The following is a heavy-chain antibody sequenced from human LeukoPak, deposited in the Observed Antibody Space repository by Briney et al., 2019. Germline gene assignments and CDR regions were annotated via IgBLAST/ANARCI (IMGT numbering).Heavy chain of an antibody. D-gene: IGHD5-12*01. Sequence: GGSLRLSCAASGFTFSSYGMHWARQAPGKGLEWVSAISGSGGSTYYADSVKGRFTISRDNSKNTLYLQMNSLRAEDTAVYYCAKDADIVATSPVDYWGQGTLVTVSS. CDR2: ISGSGGST. CDR3: AKDADIVATSPVDY. V-gene: IGHV3-23*01. J-gene: IGHJ4*02. CDR1: GFTFSSYG.